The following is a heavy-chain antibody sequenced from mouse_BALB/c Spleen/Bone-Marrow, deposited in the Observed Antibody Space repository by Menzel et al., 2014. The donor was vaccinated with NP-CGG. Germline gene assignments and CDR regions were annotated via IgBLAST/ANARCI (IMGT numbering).Heavy chain of an antibody. J-gene: IGHJ2*01. CDR2: IDPANGNT. Sequence: VQLQQSGAELAKPGASVKLSCTASGFNIKDTYMHWVKRRPEQGLEWIGWIDPANGNTKYDPNFQGKATITADTSSNTAYLQLSSLTSEDTAVYYCARDYDYFFDYWGQGTTLTVSS. D-gene: IGHD2-4*01. CDR3: ARDYDYFFDY. CDR1: GFNIKDTY. V-gene: IGHV14-3*02.